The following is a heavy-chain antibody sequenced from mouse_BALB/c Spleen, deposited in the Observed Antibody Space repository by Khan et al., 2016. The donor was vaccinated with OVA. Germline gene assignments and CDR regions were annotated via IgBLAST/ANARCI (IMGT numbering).Heavy chain of an antibody. CDR3: ARSEGNFHWYFDV. Sequence: EVELVESGGGLVQPGGSRKLSCAASGFTFSSFGMHLVRQAPKKGLEWVAYISSGSSTIYYVDTVKGRFTISRDNPKNTLFLQMTSLRSEDTAMYYCARSEGNFHWYFDVWGAGTSVTVSS. CDR2: ISSGSSTI. J-gene: IGHJ1*01. CDR1: GFTFSSFG. V-gene: IGHV5-17*02. D-gene: IGHD2-1*01.